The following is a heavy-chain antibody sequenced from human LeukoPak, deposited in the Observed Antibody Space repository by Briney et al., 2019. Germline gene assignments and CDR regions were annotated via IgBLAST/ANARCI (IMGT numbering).Heavy chain of an antibody. D-gene: IGHD4-23*01. J-gene: IGHJ6*02. CDR2: IYYSGST. V-gene: IGHV4-30-4*01. CDR1: GGSISSGDYY. Sequence: SETLSLTCTVSGGSISSGDYYWSWIRQPPGKGLEWIGYIYYSGSTYYNPSLKSRVTISVDTSKNQFSLKLSSVTAADTAVYYCARVGGCYYYYGMDVWGQGTTVTVSS. CDR3: ARVGGCYYYYGMDV.